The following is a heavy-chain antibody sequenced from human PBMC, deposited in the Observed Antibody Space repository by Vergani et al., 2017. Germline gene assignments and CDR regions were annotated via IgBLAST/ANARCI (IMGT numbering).Heavy chain of an antibody. Sequence: QVQLVQSGAEVKKPGSSVKVSCKASGGTFSSYAISWVRQAPGQGLEWMGGIIPIFGTANYAQKLQGRVTITADESTSTAYMELSSLRSEDTAVYYCASIPRGSAGSYYYYMDVWGKGTTVTVSS. CDR1: GGTFSSYA. J-gene: IGHJ6*03. D-gene: IGHD6-25*01. CDR2: IIPIFGTA. CDR3: ASIPRGSAGSYYYYMDV. V-gene: IGHV1-69*01.